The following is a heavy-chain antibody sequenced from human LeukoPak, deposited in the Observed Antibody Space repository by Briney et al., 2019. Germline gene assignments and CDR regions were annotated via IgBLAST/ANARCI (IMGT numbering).Heavy chain of an antibody. CDR3: ARAVGGRRFDP. CDR2: INSDESST. D-gene: IGHD1-26*01. V-gene: IGHV3-74*01. J-gene: IGHJ5*02. Sequence: PGGTLGLPCAASGFAFSSYWLHWVRKPPGRGLVWVSRINSDESSTSYADSVKGRFTISRDNAKNTLYLQMNSLRAEDTAVYYCARAVGGRRFDPWGQGTLVTVSS. CDR1: GFAFSSYW.